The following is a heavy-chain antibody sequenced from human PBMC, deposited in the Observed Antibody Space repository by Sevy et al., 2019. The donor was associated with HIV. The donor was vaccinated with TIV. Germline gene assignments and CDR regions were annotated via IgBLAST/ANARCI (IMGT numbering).Heavy chain of an antibody. V-gene: IGHV6-1*01. J-gene: IGHJ3*01. Sequence: SQTLSLTCAISGDSVSRTDVAWNWIRQSPSRGLEWLGRTWYASKWYNDYAISVKGRLTINPDTTRNQVSLHLSSVTPEDTAVYYCARQKNSGFDVWGQGTVVTVSS. CDR1: GDSVSRTDVA. CDR2: TWYASKWYN. D-gene: IGHD6-19*01. CDR3: ARQKNSGFDV.